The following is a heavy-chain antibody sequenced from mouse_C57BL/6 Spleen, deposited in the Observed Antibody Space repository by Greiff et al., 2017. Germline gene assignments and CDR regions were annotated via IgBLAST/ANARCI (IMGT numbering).Heavy chain of an antibody. D-gene: IGHD1-1*01. J-gene: IGHJ2*01. CDR1: GYTFTSYW. CDR2: IYPGSGST. CDR3: ASTVVAPRILDY. Sequence: VHLQQSGAELVKPGASVKMSCKASGYTFTSYWITWVKQRPGQGLEWIGDIYPGSGSTNYNEKFKSKATLTVDTASSTAYMQLSSLTSEDSAVYDCASTVVAPRILDYWGQGTTLTVSS. V-gene: IGHV1-55*01.